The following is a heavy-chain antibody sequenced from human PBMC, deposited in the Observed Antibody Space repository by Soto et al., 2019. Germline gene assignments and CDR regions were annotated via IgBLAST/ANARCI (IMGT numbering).Heavy chain of an antibody. CDR3: AREGVVITHRDY. CDR1: GFTFSSYS. J-gene: IGHJ4*02. CDR2: IYYSGST. Sequence: VQLLESGGGLVQPGGSLRLSCAASGFTFSSYSMSWVRQAPGKGLEWIGSIYYSGSTYYNPSLKSRVTISVDTSKNQFSLKLSSVTAADTAVYYCAREGVVITHRDYWGQGTLVTVSS. D-gene: IGHD3-3*01. V-gene: IGHV4-38-2*02.